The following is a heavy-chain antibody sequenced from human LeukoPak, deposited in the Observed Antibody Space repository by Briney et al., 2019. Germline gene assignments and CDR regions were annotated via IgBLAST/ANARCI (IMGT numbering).Heavy chain of an antibody. CDR1: GCSISTYY. CDR2: DYFTGST. V-gene: IGHV4-59*12. Sequence: SETLSLTCPVSGCSISTYYWGWLRRPPGKGLEWVGFDYFTGSTKYNPALKTLITISLDTTNNQFSLNLRSVAAAATADYYCAKGAFPNYYGSGSFESWGQGTLVTVSS. J-gene: IGHJ4*02. CDR3: AKGAFPNYYGSGSFES. D-gene: IGHD3-10*01.